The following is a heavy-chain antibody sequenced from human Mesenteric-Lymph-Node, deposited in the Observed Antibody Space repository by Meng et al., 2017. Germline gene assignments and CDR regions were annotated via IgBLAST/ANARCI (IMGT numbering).Heavy chain of an antibody. Sequence: GESLKISCAASGFAFSSYVMTWVRLVPGKGLEWVSSISGRSTYISYADSVKGRFTISRDNSKNTLYLQMNSLRAEDTAVYYCASHGLVPAATFGTPLSAFDIWGQGTMVTVSS. V-gene: IGHV3-21*01. D-gene: IGHD2-2*01. CDR3: ASHGLVPAATFGTPLSAFDI. J-gene: IGHJ3*02. CDR1: GFAFSSYV. CDR2: ISGRSTYI.